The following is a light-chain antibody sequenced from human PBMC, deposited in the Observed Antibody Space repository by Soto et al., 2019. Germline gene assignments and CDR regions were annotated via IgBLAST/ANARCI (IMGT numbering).Light chain of an antibody. Sequence: SLLPQPSSVSASPGQSITISCPGTSSDVGGYNYVSWYQHHPGKAPKLLIYDVSNRPSGVSNRFSGSKSDNTASLTISGLQPEDEADYYCSSYTTSNTRQIVFGTGTKVTVL. CDR3: SSYTTSNTRQIV. CDR2: DVS. CDR1: SSDVGGYNY. J-gene: IGLJ1*01. V-gene: IGLV2-14*03.